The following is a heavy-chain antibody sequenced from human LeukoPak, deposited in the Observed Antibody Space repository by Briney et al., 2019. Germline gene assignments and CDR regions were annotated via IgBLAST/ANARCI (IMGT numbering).Heavy chain of an antibody. CDR1: GGSISSSSYY. V-gene: IGHV4-39*01. D-gene: IGHD3-3*01. CDR2: IYYSGST. CDR3: ARLSRGLPQPDYDFWSGFPNWFDP. Sequence: PSETLSLTRTVSGGSISSSSYYWGWIRQPPGKGLEWIGSIYYSGSTYYNPSLKSRVTISVDTSKNQFSLKLSSVTAADTAVYYCARLSRGLPQPDYDFWSGFPNWFDPWGQGTLVTVSS. J-gene: IGHJ5*02.